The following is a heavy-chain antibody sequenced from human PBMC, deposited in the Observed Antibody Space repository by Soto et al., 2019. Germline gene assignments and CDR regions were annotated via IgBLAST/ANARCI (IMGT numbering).Heavy chain of an antibody. CDR1: GGSISSGDYY. V-gene: IGHV4-30-4*01. CDR2: IYYSGST. Sequence: SETLSLTCTVSGGSISSGDYYWSWIRQPPGKGLEWIGYIYYSGSTYYNPSLKSRVTISVDTSKNQFSLELSSVTAADTAVYYCARIDYSNAPMRPAPFDPWGQGTLVTVSS. D-gene: IGHD4-4*01. J-gene: IGHJ5*02. CDR3: ARIDYSNAPMRPAPFDP.